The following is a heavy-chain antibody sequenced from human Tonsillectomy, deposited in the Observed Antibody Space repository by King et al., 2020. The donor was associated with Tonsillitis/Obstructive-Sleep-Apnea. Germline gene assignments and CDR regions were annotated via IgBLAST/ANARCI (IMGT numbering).Heavy chain of an antibody. CDR1: GFTFDDYG. Sequence: VQLVESGGGVVRPGGSLRLSCAASGFTFDDYGMNWVRQAPGKGLEWVSWINWNGGSTGYADSVKGRFTISRDNANNFLYLQMNSLRAEDTALYYCARDVLDTTMAFGYYYYMDVWGKGTTVTVSS. D-gene: IGHD5-18*01. CDR2: INWNGGST. J-gene: IGHJ6*03. V-gene: IGHV3-20*04. CDR3: ARDVLDTTMAFGYYYYMDV.